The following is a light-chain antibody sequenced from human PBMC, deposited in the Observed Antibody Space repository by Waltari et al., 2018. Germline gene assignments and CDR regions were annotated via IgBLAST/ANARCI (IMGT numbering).Light chain of an antibody. CDR2: WAS. CDR3: QQYYSTPWT. V-gene: IGKV4-1*01. CDR1: QSVLYSSNNKNY. Sequence: CKSSQSVLYSSNNKNYLAWYQQKPGQPPKLLIYWASTRESGVPDRFSGSGSGTDFTLTISSLQAEDVAVYYCQQYYSTPWTFGQGTKVEIK. J-gene: IGKJ1*01.